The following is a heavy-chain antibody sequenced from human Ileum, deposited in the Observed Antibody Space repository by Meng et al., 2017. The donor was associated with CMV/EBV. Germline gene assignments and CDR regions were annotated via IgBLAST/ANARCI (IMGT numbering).Heavy chain of an antibody. D-gene: IGHD2-2*01. Sequence: GESLKISCAASGFTFSSYSMNWVRQAPGKGLEWVSSISSSSSYIYYADSVKGRFTISRDNAKNSLYLQMNSLRAEDTAVYYCARARGYCSSTSCRYYFDYWGQGTRVTVSS. CDR2: ISSSSSYI. CDR3: ARARGYCSSTSCRYYFDY. V-gene: IGHV3-21*01. CDR1: GFTFSSYS. J-gene: IGHJ4*02.